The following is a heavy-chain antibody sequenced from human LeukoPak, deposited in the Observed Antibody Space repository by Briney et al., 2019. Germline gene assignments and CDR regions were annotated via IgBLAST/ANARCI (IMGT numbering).Heavy chain of an antibody. D-gene: IGHD3-16*02. V-gene: IGHV3-11*01. CDR1: GFTFSDYY. CDR2: ISSGGGTI. CDR3: AKGGSYRSQPYFDY. J-gene: IGHJ4*02. Sequence: GGSLRLSCAASGFTFSDYYMSWIRQAPGKGLEWVSYISSGGGTIYYADSVKGRFTVSRDNSKNTVYLQMNSLRAEDTAVYYCAKGGSYRSQPYFDYWGQGTPVTVSS.